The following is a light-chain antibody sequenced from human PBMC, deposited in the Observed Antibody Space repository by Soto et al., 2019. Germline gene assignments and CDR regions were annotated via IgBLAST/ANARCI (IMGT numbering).Light chain of an antibody. CDR3: AAWDDSLNGHV. CDR2: TTN. J-gene: IGLJ1*01. CDR1: SSTIGTSS. V-gene: IGLV1-44*01. Sequence: QSVLTQPHSASGTPGQRVTISCSGSSSTIGTSSVHWFQQLPGTAPKLLISTTNQRPSGVPERFSGSKSGTSASLAISGLQSEDEADYYCAAWDDSLNGHVFGTGTKVTVL.